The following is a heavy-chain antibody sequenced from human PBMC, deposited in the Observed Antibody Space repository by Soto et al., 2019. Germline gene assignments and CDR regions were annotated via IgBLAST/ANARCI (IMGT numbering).Heavy chain of an antibody. CDR3: ARLGAYGDYQYYYYMDV. J-gene: IGHJ6*03. Sequence: PSETLSLTCTVSGGSISSYYWSWIRQPPGKGLEWIGYIYYSGSTNYNPSLKSRVTISVDTSKNQFSLKLSSVTAADTAVYYCARLGAYGDYQYYYYMDVWGKGTTVTVSS. CDR1: GGSISSYY. D-gene: IGHD4-17*01. CDR2: IYYSGST. V-gene: IGHV4-59*08.